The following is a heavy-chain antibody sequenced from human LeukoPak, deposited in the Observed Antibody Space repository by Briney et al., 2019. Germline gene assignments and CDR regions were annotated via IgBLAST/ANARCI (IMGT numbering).Heavy chain of an antibody. CDR3: ARYKPGGPALNH. CDR2: IYYSGRT. CDR1: GGSISTYY. Sequence: PSETLSLTCTVSGGSISTYYWSRIRQPPGKGLEWIGYIYYSGRTNYNPSLKSRVTISVDTSKKQFSLNLASVTAADTAIYFCARYKPGGPALNHWGQGTLVTVSS. V-gene: IGHV4-59*12. J-gene: IGHJ1*01. D-gene: IGHD2-8*02.